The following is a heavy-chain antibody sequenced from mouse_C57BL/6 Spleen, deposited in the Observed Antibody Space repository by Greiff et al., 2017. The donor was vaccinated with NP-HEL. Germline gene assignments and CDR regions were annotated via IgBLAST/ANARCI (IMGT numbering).Heavy chain of an antibody. CDR2: INPSSGYT. CDR1: GYTFTSYT. D-gene: IGHD2-2*01. CDR3: ARREGYDDYFDY. J-gene: IGHJ2*01. V-gene: IGHV1-4*01. Sequence: QVQLQQSGAELARPGASVKMSCKASGYTFTSYTMHWVKQRPGQGLEWIGYINPSSGYTKYNQKFKDKATLTADKSSSTAYMQLSSLTSEDSAVYYCARREGYDDYFDYWGQGTTLTVSS.